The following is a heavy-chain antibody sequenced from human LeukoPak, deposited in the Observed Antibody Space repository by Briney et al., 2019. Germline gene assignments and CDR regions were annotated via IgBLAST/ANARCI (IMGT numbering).Heavy chain of an antibody. J-gene: IGHJ2*01. V-gene: IGHV3-74*01. CDR3: AGSDTTGYSPREWDYWYFDL. CDR1: GFSFSFYW. D-gene: IGHD3-9*01. CDR2: IKTDGSIA. Sequence: GGSLRLPCAASGFSFSFYWMHWVRQAPGKGPVWVSRIKTDGSIADYADSVKGRFTISRDNAKNSLYLQMNSLRAEDTAVYYCAGSDTTGYSPREWDYWYFDLWGRGTLVTVSS.